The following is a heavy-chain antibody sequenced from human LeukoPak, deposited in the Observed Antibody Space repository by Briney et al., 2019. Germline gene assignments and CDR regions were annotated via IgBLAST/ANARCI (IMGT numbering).Heavy chain of an antibody. V-gene: IGHV4-34*01. CDR2: INHSGST. D-gene: IGHD4-17*01. J-gene: IGHJ6*02. CDR3: ARFRPTTVTLYYYYYGMDV. CDR1: GGSFSGYY. Sequence: SETLSLTCAVYGGSFSGYYWSWIRQLPGKGLEWIGEINHSGSTNYNPSLKSRVTISVDTSKNQFSLKLSSVTAADTAVYYCARFRPTTVTLYYYYYGMDVWGQGTTVTVSS.